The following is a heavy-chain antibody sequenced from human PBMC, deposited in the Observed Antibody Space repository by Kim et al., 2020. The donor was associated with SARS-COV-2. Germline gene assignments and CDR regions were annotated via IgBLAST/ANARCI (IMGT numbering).Heavy chain of an antibody. Sequence: ASVKVSCKASGYTLTSYGITWVRQAPGQGLEWMGWISAYNDNTNYAQKLQGRVTMTTDTSTSTAYMELRSLRSDDTAVYYCVRDQNYYGSGSYYHLDYWGQGTLVTVSS. CDR3: VRDQNYYGSGSYYHLDY. J-gene: IGHJ4*02. V-gene: IGHV1-18*01. CDR2: ISAYNDNT. CDR1: GYTLTSYG. D-gene: IGHD3-10*01.